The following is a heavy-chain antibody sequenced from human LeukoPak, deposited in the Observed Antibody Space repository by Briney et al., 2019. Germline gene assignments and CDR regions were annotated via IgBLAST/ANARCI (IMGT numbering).Heavy chain of an antibody. CDR3: ARDSSSTHYYYYYMDV. V-gene: IGHV3-53*01. Sequence: GGSLRLSCAASGFTVSSNYMSWVRQAPGKGLEWVSVIYSGGSTYYADSVKGRFTISRDNSKNTLYLQMNSLRAEDTAVYYCARDSSSTHYYYYYMDVWGKGTMVTVSS. CDR1: GFTVSSNY. D-gene: IGHD6-6*01. CDR2: IYSGGST. J-gene: IGHJ6*03.